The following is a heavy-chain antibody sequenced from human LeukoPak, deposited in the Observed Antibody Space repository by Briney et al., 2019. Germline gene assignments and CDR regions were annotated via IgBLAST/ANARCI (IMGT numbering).Heavy chain of an antibody. Sequence: GGSLRLSCAASGFIFSSYEMNWVRQAPGKGLEWVSYISTSGSTIYYADSVKGRFTISRDNAKSSLYLQMNSLRAEDTAVYYCAREASGTGFDPWGQGTLVTVSS. CDR2: ISTSGSTI. J-gene: IGHJ5*02. D-gene: IGHD6-19*01. CDR3: AREASGTGFDP. V-gene: IGHV3-48*03. CDR1: GFIFSSYE.